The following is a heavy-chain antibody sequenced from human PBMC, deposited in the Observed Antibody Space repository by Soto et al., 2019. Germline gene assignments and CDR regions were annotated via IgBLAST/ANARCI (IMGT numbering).Heavy chain of an antibody. CDR1: GFTFSSYA. D-gene: IGHD1-26*01. CDR3: AKTLVGATTLLLDY. CDR2: LSGSGGST. Sequence: EVQLLESGGGLVQPGGSLRLSCAASGFTFSSYAMSWVRQAPGQGLEWVSALSGSGGSTYYADSVKGRFTISRDNSKNTLYLQMNSLRAEDTAVYYCAKTLVGATTLLLDYWGQGTLVTVSS. V-gene: IGHV3-23*01. J-gene: IGHJ4*02.